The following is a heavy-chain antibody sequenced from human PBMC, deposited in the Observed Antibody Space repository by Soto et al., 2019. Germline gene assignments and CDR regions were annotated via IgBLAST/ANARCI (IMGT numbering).Heavy chain of an antibody. CDR3: ARDRLYCSSTSCYNFDY. CDR2: IWYDGSNK. J-gene: IGHJ4*02. D-gene: IGHD2-2*02. CDR1: GFTFSSYG. Sequence: LSLTCAASGFTFSSYGMHWVRQAPGKGLEWVAVIWYDGSNKYYADSVKGRFTISRDNSKNTLYLQMNSLRAEDTAVYYCARDRLYCSSTSCYNFDYWGQGTLVTVSS. V-gene: IGHV3-33*01.